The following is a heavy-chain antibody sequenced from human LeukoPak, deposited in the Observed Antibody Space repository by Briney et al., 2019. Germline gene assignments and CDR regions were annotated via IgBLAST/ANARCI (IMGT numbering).Heavy chain of an antibody. Sequence: SETLSLTCTVSGGSIRSYYWSWIRQPPGKGLEWVGYIFYSGTTDSNPSLKSRVTISVDTSKNQFSLKLSSVTAADTAVYYCARTYCSGGSCHFDYWGQGTPVTVSS. CDR2: IFYSGTT. V-gene: IGHV4-59*08. CDR1: GGSIRSYY. J-gene: IGHJ4*02. CDR3: ARTYCSGGSCHFDY. D-gene: IGHD2-15*01.